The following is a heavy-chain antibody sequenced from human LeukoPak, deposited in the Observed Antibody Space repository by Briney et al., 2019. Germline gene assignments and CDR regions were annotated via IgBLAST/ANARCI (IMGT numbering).Heavy chain of an antibody. V-gene: IGHV3-9*01. CDR2: ISWNSGNI. J-gene: IGHJ3*02. CDR3: AKGIAAGDAFDI. CDR1: GFTFDDYA. Sequence: GGSPRLSCAASGFTFDDYAMHWVRQAPGKGLEWVSGISWNSGNIDYADSVKGRFTISRDNAKSSLYLQMNSLRAEDTALYYCAKGIAAGDAFDIWGQGTMVTVSS. D-gene: IGHD6-13*01.